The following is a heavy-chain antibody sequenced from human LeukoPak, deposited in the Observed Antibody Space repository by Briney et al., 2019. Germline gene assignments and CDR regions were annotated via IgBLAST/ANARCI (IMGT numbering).Heavy chain of an antibody. CDR3: AREGGEWELLRTFDY. D-gene: IGHD1-26*01. J-gene: IGHJ4*02. CDR1: GFTVSSYG. CDR2: ISGSGGGT. V-gene: IGHV3-23*01. Sequence: GGSLRLSCVVSGFTVSSYGMSWVRHAPGKGLEWVSGISGSGGGTYYTDSVKDRFTISRDNSKNTLYLQMNSLRAEDTAVYYCAREGGEWELLRTFDYWGQGTLVTVSS.